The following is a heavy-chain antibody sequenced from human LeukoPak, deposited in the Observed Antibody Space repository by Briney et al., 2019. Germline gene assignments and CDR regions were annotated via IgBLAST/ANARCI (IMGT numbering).Heavy chain of an antibody. CDR3: ARETAVTQNDAFDI. J-gene: IGHJ3*02. V-gene: IGHV1-3*01. Sequence: APVKVSCKASGYTFTSHTMHWVRQAPGQRLEWMGWINAGNANTKYSQKFQGRVTITMDTSATTAYMELSSLKSEDTAVYYCARETAVTQNDAFDIWGQGTIITVSS. CDR1: GYTFTSHT. CDR2: INAGNANT. D-gene: IGHD4-17*01.